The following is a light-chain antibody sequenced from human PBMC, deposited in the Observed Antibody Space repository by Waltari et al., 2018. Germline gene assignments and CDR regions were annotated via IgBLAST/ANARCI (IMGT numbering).Light chain of an antibody. J-gene: IGLJ3*02. CDR3: SSYDCSLRAWL. CDR1: NNNVGNQG. CDR2: RNN. Sequence: QAGLAQPPSLSKDLRQAATPTCPVTNNNVGNQGAPCLPQHQGHPPKLRVDRNNDRPSGVSDRFTACRSGNTAYLIITGLPPEDEADYYCSSYDCSLRAWLYGGGTKLTVL. V-gene: IGLV10-54*04.